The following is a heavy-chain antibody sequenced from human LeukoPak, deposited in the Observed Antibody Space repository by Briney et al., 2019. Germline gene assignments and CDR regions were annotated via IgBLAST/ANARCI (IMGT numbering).Heavy chain of an antibody. CDR2: INPNSGGT. D-gene: IGHD1-26*01. CDR1: GYTFTGYY. CDR3: ARDKYSGSYLVRY. Sequence: ASVKVSCKASGYTFTGYYMHWVQQAPGQGLEWMGWINPNSGGTNYAQKFQGRVTMTRDTSISTAYMELSRLRSDDTAVYYCARDKYSGSYLVRYWGQGTLVTVSS. J-gene: IGHJ4*02. V-gene: IGHV1-2*02.